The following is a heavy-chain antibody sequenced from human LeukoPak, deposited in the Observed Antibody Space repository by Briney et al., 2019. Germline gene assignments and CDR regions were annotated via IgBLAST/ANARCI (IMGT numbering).Heavy chain of an antibody. J-gene: IGHJ3*02. CDR2: INSDGSST. CDR3: ASLDIVVVPAANGGDAFDI. CDR1: GFTFSSHW. V-gene: IGHV3-74*01. Sequence: GGSLRLSCAASGFTFSSHWMHWVRQAPGKGLVWVSRINSDGSSTSYADSVKGRFTISRDNAKNTLYLQMNSLRAEDTAVYYCASLDIVVVPAANGGDAFDIWGQGTMVTVSS. D-gene: IGHD2-2*03.